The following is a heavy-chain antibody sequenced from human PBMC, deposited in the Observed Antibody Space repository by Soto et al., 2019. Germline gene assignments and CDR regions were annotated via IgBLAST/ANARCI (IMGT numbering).Heavy chain of an antibody. V-gene: IGHV3-30-3*01. CDR2: ISYDGSNK. D-gene: IGHD2-15*01. CDR1: GFTFSSYA. J-gene: IGHJ6*02. CDR3: ARGSVVAATYYYYYGMDV. Sequence: QVQLVESGGGVVQPGRSLRLSCAASGFTFSSYAMHWVRQAPGKGLEWVAVISYDGSNKYYAYSVKGRFTISRDNSKNTLYLQMNSLRAEDTAVYYCARGSVVAATYYYYYGMDVWGQGTTVTVSS.